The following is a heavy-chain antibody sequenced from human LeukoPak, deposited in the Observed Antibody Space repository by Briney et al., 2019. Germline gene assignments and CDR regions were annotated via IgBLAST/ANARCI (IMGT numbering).Heavy chain of an antibody. CDR3: ARVSASGGSWGNFDY. J-gene: IGHJ4*02. CDR1: GGSISSGGYS. V-gene: IGHV4-30-2*01. CDR2: IYHSGST. D-gene: IGHD2-15*01. Sequence: SQTLSLTCADSGGSISSGGYSWSWIRQPPGKSLEWIGDIYHSGSTYYNPSLKSRVTISVDRSKNQFSLKLSSVTAADTAVYYCARVSASGGSWGNFDYWGQGTLVTVSS.